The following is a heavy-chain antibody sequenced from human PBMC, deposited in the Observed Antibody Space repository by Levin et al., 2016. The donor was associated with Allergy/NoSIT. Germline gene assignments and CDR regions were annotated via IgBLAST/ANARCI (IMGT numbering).Heavy chain of an antibody. CDR2: ILSSGTT. J-gene: IGHJ4*02. Sequence: WIRQPPGKGLEWIAFILSSGTTDYNPSLKSRVTISLDASKKQISLKLSSVTAADTAVYYCARHYDSGTYPLDYWGQGTLVTVSS. D-gene: IGHD3-10*01. CDR3: ARHYDSGTYPLDY. V-gene: IGHV4-59*08.